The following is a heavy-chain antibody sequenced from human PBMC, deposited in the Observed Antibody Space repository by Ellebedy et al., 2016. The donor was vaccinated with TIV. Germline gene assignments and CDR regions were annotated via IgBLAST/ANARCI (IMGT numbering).Heavy chain of an antibody. V-gene: IGHV3-21*01. Sequence: PGGSLRLSCAASGFTSSSYSMNWVRQAPGKGLEWVSSISSSSSYIYYADSVKGRFTISRDNAKNSLYLQMNSLRAEDTAVYYCARWPPCGGDCPYYYYGMDVWGQGTTVTVSS. CDR1: GFTSSSYS. D-gene: IGHD2-21*02. CDR3: ARWPPCGGDCPYYYYGMDV. CDR2: ISSSSSYI. J-gene: IGHJ6*02.